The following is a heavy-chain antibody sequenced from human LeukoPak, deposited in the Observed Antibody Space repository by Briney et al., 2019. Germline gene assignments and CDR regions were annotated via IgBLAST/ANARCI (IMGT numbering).Heavy chain of an antibody. CDR3: AREPTGTGWFDP. V-gene: IGHV1-46*01. CDR1: GYTFTNYF. CDR2: MNPLDGGT. J-gene: IGHJ5*02. D-gene: IGHD1-1*01. Sequence: ASVKVPCKASGYTFTNYFIHWVRQAPGQGLEYMGVMNPLDGGTAYAQKFQGRLTINGDTSTSTVYMDLSSLKSEDTAMYYCAREPTGTGWFDPWGQGTLVTVSS.